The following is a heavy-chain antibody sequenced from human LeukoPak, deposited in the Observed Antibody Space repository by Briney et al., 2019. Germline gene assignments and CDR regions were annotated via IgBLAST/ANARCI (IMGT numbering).Heavy chain of an antibody. Sequence: GGSLRLSCAASGFTFSSSAMSWVRQVPGKGLEWVSGISASGGSTSYADSVRGRFTISRDNSKNTLYVQMNSLRDEDTAVYYWAKDQRWESPHYLASWGKETLVTVSS. CDR3: AKDQRWESPHYLAS. CDR1: GFTFSSSA. CDR2: ISASGGST. J-gene: IGHJ4*02. V-gene: IGHV3-23*01. D-gene: IGHD1-26*01.